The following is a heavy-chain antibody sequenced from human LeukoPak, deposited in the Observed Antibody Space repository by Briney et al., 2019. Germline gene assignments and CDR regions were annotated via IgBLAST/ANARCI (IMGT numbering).Heavy chain of an antibody. Sequence: GRSLRLSCAASGFSFSYYAMHWVRQAPGKGLEWVAVISYNGSNKYYADSVKGRFTISRDNSKNTLYLHMNSLRAEDTAVYYCARVATIYHDSSGYYLGYWGQGTLVTVSS. CDR3: ARVATIYHDSSGYYLGY. D-gene: IGHD3-22*01. CDR1: GFSFSYYA. V-gene: IGHV3-30-3*01. J-gene: IGHJ4*02. CDR2: ISYNGSNK.